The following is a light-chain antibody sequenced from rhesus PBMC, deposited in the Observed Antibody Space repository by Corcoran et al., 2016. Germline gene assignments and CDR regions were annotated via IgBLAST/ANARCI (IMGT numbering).Light chain of an antibody. V-gene: IGKV3-53*01. Sequence: QVILTQSPATLSLSPGERATLSCRSSQSVSSYLAWYQQKPGQAPRLLIHGASTRATGIPDRFSGRGSGTEITLTISSLEPEYFGVYYWQKYSSATRTFDQGTKVEIK. J-gene: IGKJ1*01. CDR1: QSVSSY. CDR2: GAS. CDR3: QKYSSATRT.